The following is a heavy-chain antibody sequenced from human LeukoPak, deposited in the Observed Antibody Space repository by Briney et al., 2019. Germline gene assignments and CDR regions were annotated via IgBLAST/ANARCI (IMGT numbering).Heavy chain of an antibody. D-gene: IGHD5-12*01. CDR1: GYSFTSYW. J-gene: IGHJ4*02. Sequence: GESLRISCKGSGYSFTSYWIGWVRQMPGKGLEWMGIIYPGDSDTRYSPSFQGQVTISADKSISTAYLQWSSLKASDTAMYYCARRAYSGYGVRWLPFDYWGQGTLVTVSS. V-gene: IGHV5-51*01. CDR2: IYPGDSDT. CDR3: ARRAYSGYGVRWLPFDY.